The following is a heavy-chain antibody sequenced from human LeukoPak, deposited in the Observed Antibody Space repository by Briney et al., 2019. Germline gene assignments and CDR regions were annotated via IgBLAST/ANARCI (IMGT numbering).Heavy chain of an antibody. Sequence: SETLSLTCTVSGGSISSYYWSWIRQPPRKGLEWIGYIYYSGSTNYNPSLKSRVTISVDTSKNQFSLKLSSVTAADTAVYYCARDGPGNYDILTGYYARVPWYFDLWGRGTLVTVSS. CDR3: ARDGPGNYDILTGYYARVPWYFDL. CDR1: GGSISSYY. CDR2: IYYSGST. V-gene: IGHV4-59*01. J-gene: IGHJ2*01. D-gene: IGHD3-9*01.